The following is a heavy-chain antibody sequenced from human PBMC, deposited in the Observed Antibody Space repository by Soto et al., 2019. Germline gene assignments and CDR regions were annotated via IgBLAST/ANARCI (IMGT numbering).Heavy chain of an antibody. V-gene: IGHV1-3*01. CDR2: INAVNGKT. CDR3: ASQYYYDSSGPLGWFDP. J-gene: IGHJ5*02. Sequence: ASVKVSCKASGYTFTSYAMHWVRQAPVQRLEWMGGINAVNGKTKYAQKFQGRVTITADESTSTAYMELSSLRSEDTAVYYCASQYYYDSSGPLGWFDPWGQGTLVTVSS. CDR1: GYTFTSYA. D-gene: IGHD3-22*01.